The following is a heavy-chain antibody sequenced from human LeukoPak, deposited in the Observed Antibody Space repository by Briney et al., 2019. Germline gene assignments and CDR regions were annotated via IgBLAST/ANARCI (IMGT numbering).Heavy chain of an antibody. CDR1: GGSISSGGYY. Sequence: KTSETLSLTCTVSGGSISSGGYYWSWIRQHPGKGLEWIGYIYYSGSTYYNPSLKSRVTISVDTSKNQFSLKLSSVTAADTAVYYCARGPTGYSSSSLYFDYWGQGTLVTVSS. D-gene: IGHD6-6*01. V-gene: IGHV4-31*03. J-gene: IGHJ4*02. CDR2: IYYSGST. CDR3: ARGPTGYSSSSLYFDY.